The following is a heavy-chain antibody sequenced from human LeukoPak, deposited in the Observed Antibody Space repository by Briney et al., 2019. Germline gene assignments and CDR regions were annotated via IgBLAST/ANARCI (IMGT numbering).Heavy chain of an antibody. CDR3: ARGLGSYYDSSGYYHLSGGGAFDI. D-gene: IGHD3-22*01. V-gene: IGHV4-59*08. Sequence: SETLSLTCTVSGGSISSYYWSWIWQPPGKGLEWIGYIYYSGSTNYNPSLKSRVTISVDTSKNQFSLKLSSVTAADTAVYYCARGLGSYYDSSGYYHLSGGGAFDIWAKGQWSPSLQ. J-gene: IGHJ3*02. CDR1: GGSISSYY. CDR2: IYYSGST.